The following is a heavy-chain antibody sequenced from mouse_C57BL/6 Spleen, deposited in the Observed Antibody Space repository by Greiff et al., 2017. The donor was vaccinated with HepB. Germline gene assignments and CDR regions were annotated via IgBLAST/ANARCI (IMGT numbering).Heavy chain of an antibody. D-gene: IGHD2-3*01. Sequence: EVQLQQSGPELVKPGASVKISCKASGYTFTDYYMNWVKQSHGKSLEWIGDINPNNGGTSYNQKFKGKATLTVDKSSSTAYMELRSLTSEDSAVYYCARYDDYGRYWYFDVWGTGTTVTVSS. CDR3: ARYDDYGRYWYFDV. V-gene: IGHV1-26*01. CDR1: GYTFTDYY. CDR2: INPNNGGT. J-gene: IGHJ1*03.